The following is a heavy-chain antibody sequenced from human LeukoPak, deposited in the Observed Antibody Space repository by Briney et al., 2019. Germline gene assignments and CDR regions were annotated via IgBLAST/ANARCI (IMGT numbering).Heavy chain of an antibody. D-gene: IGHD6-13*01. CDR1: GYTFTDYY. V-gene: IGHV1-2*02. CDR3: AREHRYSSSWYWFDP. J-gene: IGHJ5*02. CDR2: INPNSGGT. Sequence: ASVKVSCKASGYTFTDYYMHWVRQAPGQGLEWMGWINPNSGGTNYAQKFQGRVTMTRDTSINTAYMELSRLRSDDTAVYYCAREHRYSSSWYWFDPWGQGTLVTVSS.